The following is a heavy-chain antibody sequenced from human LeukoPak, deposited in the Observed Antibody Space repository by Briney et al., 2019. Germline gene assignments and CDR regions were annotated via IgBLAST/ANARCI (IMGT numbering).Heavy chain of an antibody. V-gene: IGHV3-23*01. D-gene: IGHD4-23*01. Sequence: GGSLRLSCAASGFTFSDYEMNWVRQAPGKGLEWVSAISGRDSNTYYADSVEGRFTISRDNSKNTLFLQMNSVRDEDTATYYCAKRSEYGGDWNYFDYWGQGTPVTVSS. CDR3: AKRSEYGGDWNYFDY. CDR2: ISGRDSNT. CDR1: GFTFSDYE. J-gene: IGHJ4*02.